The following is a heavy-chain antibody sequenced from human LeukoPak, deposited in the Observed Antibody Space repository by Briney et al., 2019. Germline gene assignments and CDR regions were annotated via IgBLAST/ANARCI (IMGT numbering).Heavy chain of an antibody. V-gene: IGHV1-18*01. CDR3: ARGSPKGDIVVVPAAPRGNWFDP. CDR1: GYTFTSYG. Sequence: ASVKVSCKASGYTFTSYGISWVRQAPGQGLEWMGWISAYNGNTNYAQKLQGRVTMTTDTSTSTAYMELRSLRSEDTAVYYCARGSPKGDIVVVPAAPRGNWFDPWGQGTLVTVSS. D-gene: IGHD2-2*01. CDR2: ISAYNGNT. J-gene: IGHJ5*02.